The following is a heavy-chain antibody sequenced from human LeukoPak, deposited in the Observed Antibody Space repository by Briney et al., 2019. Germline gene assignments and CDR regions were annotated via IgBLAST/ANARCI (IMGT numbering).Heavy chain of an antibody. Sequence: GGSLRLSCAASGFTFSSYAMSWVRQAPVKGLEWVSAISGSGGSTYYADSVKGRFTISRDNSKNTLYLQMNSLRAEDTAVYYCAKLLDGSRWALNYFDYWGQGTLVTVSS. CDR2: ISGSGGST. D-gene: IGHD6-19*01. CDR3: AKLLDGSRWALNYFDY. V-gene: IGHV3-23*01. CDR1: GFTFSSYA. J-gene: IGHJ4*02.